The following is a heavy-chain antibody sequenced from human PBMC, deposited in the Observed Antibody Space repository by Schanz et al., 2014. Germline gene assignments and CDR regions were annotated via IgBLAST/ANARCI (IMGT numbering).Heavy chain of an antibody. D-gene: IGHD3-10*01. V-gene: IGHV3-23*04. Sequence: VQLVESGGGVVQPGGSLRLSCAASGFTFSSYGMHWVRQAPGKGLEWVSAIGGDASRTYYADSVKGRFTISRDNSKSTLYLKMNSLRADDTAVYYCARAPPLVRGIAGWFGPWGQGSLVTVSS. J-gene: IGHJ5*02. CDR1: GFTFSSYG. CDR2: IGGDASRT. CDR3: ARAPPLVRGIAGWFGP.